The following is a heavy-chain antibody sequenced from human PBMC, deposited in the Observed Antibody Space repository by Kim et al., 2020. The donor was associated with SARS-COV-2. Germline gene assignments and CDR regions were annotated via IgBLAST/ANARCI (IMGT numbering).Heavy chain of an antibody. Sequence: GGSLRLSCAASGFTFSSYGMHWVRQAPGKGLEWVAVISYDGSNKYYADSVKGRFTISRDNSKNTLYLQMNSLRAEDTAVYYCAKVPFLKPTVTTFYYYYGMDVWGQGTTVTVSS. J-gene: IGHJ6*02. CDR1: GFTFSSYG. D-gene: IGHD4-17*01. V-gene: IGHV3-30*18. CDR2: ISYDGSNK. CDR3: AKVPFLKPTVTTFYYYYGMDV.